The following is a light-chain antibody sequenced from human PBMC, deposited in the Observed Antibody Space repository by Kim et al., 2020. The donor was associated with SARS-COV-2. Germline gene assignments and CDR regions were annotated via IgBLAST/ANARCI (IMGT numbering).Light chain of an antibody. V-gene: IGKV1-16*01. CDR1: QGIDNY. J-gene: IGKJ4*01. CDR2: DAS. CDR3: QQYKRYPLT. Sequence: ASVGVRVTMTCRASQGIDNYLAWFQQKPGEAPKSLIYDASSLQGGVPSRFSGSGSGTDFTLTISNLQPEDFATYYCQQYKRYPLTFGGGTKVDIK.